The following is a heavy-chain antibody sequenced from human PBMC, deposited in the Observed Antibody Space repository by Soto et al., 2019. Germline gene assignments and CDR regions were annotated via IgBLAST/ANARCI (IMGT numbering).Heavy chain of an antibody. CDR2: INHSGST. CDR3: ACGGSYRHQPTKYFQL. CDR1: GGSFSGYY. Sequence: LSLTCAVYGGSFSGYYWSWIRQPPGKGLEWIGEINHSGSTNYNPSLKSRVTISVDTSKNQFSLKLSSVTAADTAVYYCACGGSYRHQPTKYFQLWGEGSLVTVSS. D-gene: IGHD3-16*02. J-gene: IGHJ1*01. V-gene: IGHV4-34*01.